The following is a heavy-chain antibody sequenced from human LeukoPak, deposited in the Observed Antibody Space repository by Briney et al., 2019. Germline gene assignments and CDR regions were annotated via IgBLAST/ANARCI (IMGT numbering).Heavy chain of an antibody. D-gene: IGHD5-18*01. Sequence: GGSLRLSCAASGFTFSSYSMNWVRQAPGKGLEWVSSISSSSSYIYYADSVKGRFTISRDNAKNSLYLQMNSLRAEDTAVYYCATVDTAMVYFDYWGQGTLVTVSS. CDR1: GFTFSSYS. J-gene: IGHJ4*02. CDR2: ISSSSSYI. CDR3: ATVDTAMVYFDY. V-gene: IGHV3-21*01.